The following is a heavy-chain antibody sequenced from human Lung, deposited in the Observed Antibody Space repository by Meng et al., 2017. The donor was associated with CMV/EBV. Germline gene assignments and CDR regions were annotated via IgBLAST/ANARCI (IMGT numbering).Heavy chain of an antibody. CDR3: ARAIWFGEFCEF. Sequence: SCAASEFTFSGFWMTWVRQAPGKGLEWVANINQDGSEIYYLDSVKGRFTISRDNAKNSLFLQMNSLRAEDTAVYYCARAIWFGEFCEFGGQGTRVTVSS. CDR1: EFTFSGFW. V-gene: IGHV3-7*01. D-gene: IGHD3-10*01. CDR2: INQDGSEI. J-gene: IGHJ4*02.